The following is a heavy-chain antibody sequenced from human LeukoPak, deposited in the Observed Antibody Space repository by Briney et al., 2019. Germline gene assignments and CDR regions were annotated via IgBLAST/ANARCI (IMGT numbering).Heavy chain of an antibody. V-gene: IGHV3-23*01. D-gene: IGHD3-10*01. J-gene: IGHJ4*02. Sequence: GGSLRLSCAASGLIFNRYTMNWVRQAPGKGLEWVSSTSNTGGTTYYGDSVKGRFTMSRDNSKSTLFLQMHSLRADDTAIYYCAKIASGSNTDYWGQGTRVTVSS. CDR2: TSNTGGTT. CDR1: GLIFNRYT. CDR3: AKIASGSNTDY.